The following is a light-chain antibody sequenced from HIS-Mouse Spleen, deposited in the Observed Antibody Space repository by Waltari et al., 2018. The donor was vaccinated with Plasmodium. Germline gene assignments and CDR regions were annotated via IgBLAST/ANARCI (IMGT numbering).Light chain of an antibody. CDR1: SSDSGGYHY. Sequence: QSALTQPASVSGSPGQPITISCTGTSSDSGGYHYVSWYQQHPGKAPKLMIYEVSNRPSGVSNRFSGSKSGNTASLTISGLQAEDEADYYCSSYTSSSTVVFGGGTKLTVL. CDR2: EVS. CDR3: SSYTSSSTVV. J-gene: IGLJ2*01. V-gene: IGLV2-14*01.